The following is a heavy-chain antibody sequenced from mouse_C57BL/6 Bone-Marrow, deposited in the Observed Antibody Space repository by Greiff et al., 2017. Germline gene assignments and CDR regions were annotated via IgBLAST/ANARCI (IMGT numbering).Heavy chain of an antibody. J-gene: IGHJ4*01. Sequence: QVQLQQPGTELVKPGASVKLSCKASGYTFTSYWMHWVKQRPGQGLEWIGNINPSNGGTNYNEKFKSKATLTVDKSSSTAYMQLSSLTSEDSAVYNCARENYGDYVAMDYGGQGTSVTVSS. CDR2: INPSNGGT. CDR3: ARENYGDYVAMDY. CDR1: GYTFTSYW. V-gene: IGHV1-53*01. D-gene: IGHD2-13*01.